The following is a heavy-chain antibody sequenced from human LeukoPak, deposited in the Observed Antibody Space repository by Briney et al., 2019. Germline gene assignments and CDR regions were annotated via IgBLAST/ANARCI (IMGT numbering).Heavy chain of an antibody. CDR2: INYSGST. J-gene: IGHJ4*02. V-gene: IGHV4-59*01. Sequence: SETLSLTCTVSGGSISSYYWSWIRQPPGKGLEWIGYINYSGSTNYNPSLKSRVTISVDTSKNQFSLKLSSVTAADTAVYYCARARPGDYYEDYWGQGTLVTVSS. CDR1: GGSISSYY. D-gene: IGHD3-22*01. CDR3: ARARPGDYYEDY.